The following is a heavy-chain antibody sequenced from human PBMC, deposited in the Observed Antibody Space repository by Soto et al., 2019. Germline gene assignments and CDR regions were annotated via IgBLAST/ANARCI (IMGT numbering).Heavy chain of an antibody. J-gene: IGHJ5*02. CDR3: ARVGPWVPYYYDRSPYTFENWFDP. CDR2: IYNGGST. Sequence: SETLSLTCAVSGYSISSGYYWGWLRQPPGKGLEWIGSIYNGGSTYYNPSLNRRATLSIDMTNSPVALILNSVTAADTAVYYCARVGPWVPYYYDRSPYTFENWFDPWGQGTLVTVSS. V-gene: IGHV4-38-2*01. CDR1: GYSISSGYY. D-gene: IGHD3-22*01.